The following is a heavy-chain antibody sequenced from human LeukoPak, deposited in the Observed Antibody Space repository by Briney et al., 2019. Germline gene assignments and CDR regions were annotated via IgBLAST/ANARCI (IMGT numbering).Heavy chain of an antibody. J-gene: IGHJ5*02. V-gene: IGHV4-34*01. CDR1: GGSFSGYY. D-gene: IGHD5-18*01. CDR3: ATRRGVPFPQLWLKSGFDP. CDR2: INHSGST. Sequence: SETLSLTCAVYGGSFSGYYWSWIRQPPGKGLEWIGEINHSGSTNYNPSLKSRVTISVDTSKNQFSLKLSSVTAADTAVYYCATRRGVPFPQLWLKSGFDPWGQGTLVTVSS.